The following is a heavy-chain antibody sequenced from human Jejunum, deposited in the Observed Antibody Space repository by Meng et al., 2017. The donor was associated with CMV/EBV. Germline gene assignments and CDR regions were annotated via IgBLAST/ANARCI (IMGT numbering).Heavy chain of an antibody. J-gene: IGHJ2*01. CDR3: ASPLGILGIVDL. CDR1: GGSISSSSYY. D-gene: IGHD7-27*01. CDR2: IYYSGST. V-gene: IGHV4-39*01. Sequence: PVVEWARGLGETAGTLSLPGAVFGGSISSSSYYLGWISKPPGKGVDWIGSIYYSGSTYYNPSLKSRVIIYVDTSKNQFSLKLISVTAADTAVYYCASPLGILGIVDLWGRGTLVTVSS.